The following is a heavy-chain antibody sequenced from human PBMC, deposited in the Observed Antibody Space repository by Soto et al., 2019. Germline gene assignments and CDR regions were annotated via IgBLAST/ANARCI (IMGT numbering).Heavy chain of an antibody. Sequence: ASVKVSCKASGYTFTSYAMHCVRPAPGQRLEWMGWINAGNGNTKYSQKFQGRVTITRDTSASTAYMELSSLRSEDTAVYYCARGVAPYYFYYWGQGTLVNVSS. V-gene: IGHV1-3*01. J-gene: IGHJ4*02. CDR1: GYTFTSYA. CDR3: ARGVAPYYFYY. D-gene: IGHD2-15*01. CDR2: INAGNGNT.